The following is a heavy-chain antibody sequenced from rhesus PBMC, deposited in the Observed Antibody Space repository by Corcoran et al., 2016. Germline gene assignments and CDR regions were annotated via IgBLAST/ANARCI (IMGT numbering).Heavy chain of an antibody. Sequence: QVQLQQWGEGLVKPSETLSLTCAVYGGSISGYYYWSWIRQPPGKGLEWIGYIYGNSASTNYNPSPKNRVTISKDTSKNQFSLKLSSVTAADTAVYYCARSRIAAVGTSGAFDFWGQGLRVTVSS. CDR3: ARSRIAAVGTSGAFDF. V-gene: IGHV4-73*01. CDR2: IYGNSAST. J-gene: IGHJ3*01. D-gene: IGHD6-25*01. CDR1: GGSISGYYY.